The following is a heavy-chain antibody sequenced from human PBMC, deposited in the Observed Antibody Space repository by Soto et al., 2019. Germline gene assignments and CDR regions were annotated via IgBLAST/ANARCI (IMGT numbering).Heavy chain of an antibody. V-gene: IGHV2-26*01. CDR3: ARIRGYSYFYYYYGMDV. D-gene: IGHD5-18*01. CDR1: GFSLSNARMG. J-gene: IGHJ6*02. Sequence: SVPTLVNPTETLTLTCTVSGFSLSNARMGVSWIRQPPGKALEWLAHIFSNDEKSYSTSLKSRLTISKDTSKSQVVLTMTNMDPVDTATYYCARIRGYSYFYYYYGMDVRGQGTTVTVSS. CDR2: IFSNDEK.